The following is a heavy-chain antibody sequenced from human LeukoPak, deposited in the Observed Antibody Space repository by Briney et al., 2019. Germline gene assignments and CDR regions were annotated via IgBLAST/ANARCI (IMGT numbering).Heavy chain of an antibody. CDR3: ARRFTTLGVVNFDY. CDR1: GFSFTSYW. Sequence: GESLKISCKVFGFSFTSYWIAWVRQMPGKGLEWMGIIYPPDSNTRYSPPFQGHVTISADRSISTVYLQWSSLKASDTAMYYFARRFTTLGVVNFDYWGQGTLVTVSS. J-gene: IGHJ4*02. D-gene: IGHD3-3*01. V-gene: IGHV5-51*01. CDR2: IYPPDSNT.